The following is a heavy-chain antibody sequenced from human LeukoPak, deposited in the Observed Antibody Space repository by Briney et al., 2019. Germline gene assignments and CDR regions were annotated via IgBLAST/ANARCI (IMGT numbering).Heavy chain of an antibody. CDR2: IYPGDSDT. J-gene: IGHJ4*02. D-gene: IGHD6-13*01. Sequence: GESLKISCKGSGYTFTNYWIGWVRQMPGKGLEWMGVIYPGDSDTRYSPSFQGQVTISADKSISTAYLQWSSLKASDTDMYYCARLGSSNFFDYWGQGSLVTVSS. CDR1: GYTFTNYW. CDR3: ARLGSSNFFDY. V-gene: IGHV5-51*01.